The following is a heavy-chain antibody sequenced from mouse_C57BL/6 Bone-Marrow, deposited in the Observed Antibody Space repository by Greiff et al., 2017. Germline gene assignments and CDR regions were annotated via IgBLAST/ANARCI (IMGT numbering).Heavy chain of an antibody. CDR3: AKSSYYRGY. V-gene: IGHV1-22*01. D-gene: IGHD2-10*01. Sequence: EVQLQQSGPELVKPGASVKMSCKASGYTFTDYNMHWVHQSHGKSLEWIGYINPNNGGTSYNQKFKGKATLTVNKASSTAYVELRSRTSEDSAVYYCAKSSYYRGYCGRGTSLTVSS. CDR2: INPNNGGT. J-gene: IGHJ2*03. CDR1: GYTFTDYN.